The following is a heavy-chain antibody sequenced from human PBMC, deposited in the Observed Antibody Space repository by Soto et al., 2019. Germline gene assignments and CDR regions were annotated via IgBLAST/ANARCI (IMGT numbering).Heavy chain of an antibody. CDR3: AHRRRSGSWIPLTFDY. D-gene: IGHD6-13*01. V-gene: IGHV2-5*02. J-gene: IGHJ4*02. Sequence: QITLKESGPTLVKPTQTLTLTCTFSGFSLSTSGVGVGWIRQPPGKALEWHALIYWDEDTRYSPSLKSRLTITKDTSKNHVVLTMTNMDPVDTATYYCAHRRRSGSWIPLTFDYWGQGTLVTVSS. CDR2: IYWDEDT. CDR1: GFSLSTSGVG.